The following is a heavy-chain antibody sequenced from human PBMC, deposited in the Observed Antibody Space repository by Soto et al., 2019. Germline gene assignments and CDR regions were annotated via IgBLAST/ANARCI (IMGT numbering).Heavy chain of an antibody. Sequence: EVQLVESGGGLVKPGGSLRLSCAVSGFTFSNAWMNWVRQAPGKGLEWVGRIKSKTDGGTTDYAAPVKGRFTISGDDSKNTLYLQMNSLKTEDTGVYYCTTVQGLCRGGSCLIYEGYGMDVWGQGTTVTVSS. CDR2: IKSKTDGGTT. CDR3: TTVQGLCRGGSCLIYEGYGMDV. J-gene: IGHJ6*02. CDR1: GFTFSNAW. D-gene: IGHD2-15*01. V-gene: IGHV3-15*07.